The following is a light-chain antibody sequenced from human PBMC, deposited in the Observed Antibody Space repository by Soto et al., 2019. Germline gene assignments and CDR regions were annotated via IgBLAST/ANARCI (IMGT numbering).Light chain of an antibody. V-gene: IGLV1-40*01. J-gene: IGLJ3*02. CDR2: GST. CDR3: QSYDSSLSAWV. CDR1: SSNIGIGYD. Sequence: QSVLTQPPSVSGAPGQRVTISCTGSSSNIGIGYDVHWYQHLPGTAPKLLIYGSTVRPSGVPDRFSGSKSGTSASLAITGLQAEDEADYYCQSYDSSLSAWVFGGGTQLTVL.